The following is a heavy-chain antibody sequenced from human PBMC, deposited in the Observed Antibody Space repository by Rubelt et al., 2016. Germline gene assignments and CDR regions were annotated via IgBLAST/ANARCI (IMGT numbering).Heavy chain of an antibody. V-gene: IGHV4-34*01. J-gene: IGHJ4*02. D-gene: IGHD3-16*01. CDR2: INHSGSA. CDR1: GGSFSGYY. CDR3: ARDLGGGSSAFDY. Sequence: QVQLQQWGAGLLKPSETLSLTCAVYGGSFSGYYWSWIRQPPGKGLEWIGEINHSGSANYNPSLKPRVTISVATSKNQFSLKLSSVTAADTAVNYWARDLGGGSSAFDYWGQGTLVTVSS.